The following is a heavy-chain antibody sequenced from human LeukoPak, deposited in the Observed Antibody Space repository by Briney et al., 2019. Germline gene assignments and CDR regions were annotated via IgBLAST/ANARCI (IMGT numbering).Heavy chain of an antibody. J-gene: IGHJ6*02. Sequence: GGSLRLSCAASGFTFDDYAMHWVRHAPGKGLEWVSLISGDGGSTYYADSVKGRFTISRDNSKNSLYLQMNSLRTEDTALYYCAKSIGERPNYYGMDVWGQGTTVTVSS. V-gene: IGHV3-43*02. D-gene: IGHD4-17*01. CDR3: AKSIGERPNYYGMDV. CDR1: GFTFDDYA. CDR2: ISGDGGST.